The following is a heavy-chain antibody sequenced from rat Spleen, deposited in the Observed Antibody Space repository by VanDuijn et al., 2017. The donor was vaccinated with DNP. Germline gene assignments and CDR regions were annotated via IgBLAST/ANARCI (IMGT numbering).Heavy chain of an antibody. D-gene: IGHD1-11*01. J-gene: IGHJ3*01. CDR1: GFTFSDYY. CDR3: ARWEAEGIGFAY. V-gene: IGHV5-22*01. Sequence: EVQLVEIGGGLVQPGRSQKLSCAASGFTFSDYYMAWVRQAPTKGLEWVAYISYDGGSTYYGDSVKGRFTISRDNAKSTLYLQMNSLRSEDMATYYCARWEAEGIGFAYWGQGTLVTVSS. CDR2: ISYDGGST.